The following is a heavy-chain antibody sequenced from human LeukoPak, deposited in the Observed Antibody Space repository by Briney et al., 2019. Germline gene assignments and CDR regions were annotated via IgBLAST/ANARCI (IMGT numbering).Heavy chain of an antibody. Sequence: PGGSLRLSCAASGFTFSTYWMIWVRQAPGKGLEWVANIKQDGSEKYYVDSVKGRFTISRDNAKNSLYLQMNSLRAEDTAVYYCASALGAHYFDYWGQGTLVTVSS. CDR3: ASALGAHYFDY. V-gene: IGHV3-7*05. D-gene: IGHD1-26*01. CDR1: GFTFSTYW. CDR2: IKQDGSEK. J-gene: IGHJ4*02.